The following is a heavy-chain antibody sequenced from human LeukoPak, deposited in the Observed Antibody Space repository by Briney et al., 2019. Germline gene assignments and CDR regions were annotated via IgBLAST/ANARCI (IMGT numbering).Heavy chain of an antibody. J-gene: IGHJ6*02. D-gene: IGHD6-19*01. CDR2: ISWDGGST. CDR3: AKERIAVAGLGEYYYYYGMDV. CDR1: GFTFDDYA. V-gene: IGHV3-43D*03. Sequence: GGSLRLSCAASGFTFDDYAMHWVRHAPGKGLEWVSLISWDGGSTYYADSVKGRFTISRDNSKNSLYLQMNCLRAEDTALYYCAKERIAVAGLGEYYYYYGMDVWGQGTTVAVSS.